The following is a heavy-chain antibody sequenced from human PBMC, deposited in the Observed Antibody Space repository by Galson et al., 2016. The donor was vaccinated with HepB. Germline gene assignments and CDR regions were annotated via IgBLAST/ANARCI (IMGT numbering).Heavy chain of an antibody. CDR1: GFSFSNYV. CDR3: ARGRKTGVPVYGTGYYGMDG. CDR2: ISYDKSSD. D-gene: IGHD6-19*01. V-gene: IGHV3-30-3*01. J-gene: IGHJ6*04. Sequence: SLRLSCAASGFSFSNYVIHWVRQAPGKGLEWAALISYDKSSDYADSVKGRFTIPRDNSKNTVYLQMNTLRAEDTGVYFCARGRKTGVPVYGTGYYGMDGWGKGTTVTASS.